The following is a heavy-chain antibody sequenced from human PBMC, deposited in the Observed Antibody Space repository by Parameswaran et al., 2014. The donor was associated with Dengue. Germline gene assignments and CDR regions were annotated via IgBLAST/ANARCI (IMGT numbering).Heavy chain of an antibody. CDR2: ISAYNGNT. J-gene: IGHJ6*02. CDR3: ARDAYYYDSSGYYYYYYGMDV. Sequence: VRQAPGQGLEWMGWISAYNGNTNYAQKLQGRVTMTTDTSTSTAYMELRSLRSDDTAVYYCARDAYYYDSSGYYYYYYGMDVWGQGTTVTVSS. D-gene: IGHD3-22*01. V-gene: IGHV1-18*01.